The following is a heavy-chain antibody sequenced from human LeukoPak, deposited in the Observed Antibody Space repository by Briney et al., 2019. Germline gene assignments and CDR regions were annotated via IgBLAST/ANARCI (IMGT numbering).Heavy chain of an antibody. CDR1: GYTITELS. CDR2: FDPEDGET. Sequence: ASVKVSCKVSGYTITELSMHWVRQAPGKGLEWMGGFDPEDGETIYAQKFQGRVTMTEDTSTDTAYMELSSLRSEDTAVYYCATQSLYSSGWKGFDYWGQGTLVTVSS. J-gene: IGHJ4*02. V-gene: IGHV1-24*01. D-gene: IGHD6-19*01. CDR3: ATQSLYSSGWKGFDY.